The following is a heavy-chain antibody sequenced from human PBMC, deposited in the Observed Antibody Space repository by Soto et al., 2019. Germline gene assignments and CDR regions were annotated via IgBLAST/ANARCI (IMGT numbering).Heavy chain of an antibody. CDR2: SLPIFATA. V-gene: IGHV1-69*06. CDR3: AGRCVSTTCLGHFDY. CDR1: GDTFNNYV. Sequence: QVQLVQSGAEVKKPGSSVKVSCKASGDTFNNYVVNWVRQAPGQGLEWLGGSLPIFATANYAQKFQGRVTITADKSTRTAYMELNSLRSENTAVYYCAGRCVSTTCLGHFDYWGQGTLVTVAS. D-gene: IGHD2-2*01. J-gene: IGHJ4*02.